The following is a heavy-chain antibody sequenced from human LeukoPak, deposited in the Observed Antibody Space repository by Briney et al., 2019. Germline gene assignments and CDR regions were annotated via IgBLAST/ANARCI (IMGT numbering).Heavy chain of an antibody. CDR3: AKEGSGYLYNWFDP. Sequence: PGGSLTLACAASGFTFSSYAMSWVRQAPGKGLEWVSAISGSGGSTYYADSVKGRFTISRDNSKNTLYLQMNSLRAEDTAVYYCAKEGSGYLYNWFDPWGQGTLVTVSS. CDR1: GFTFSSYA. V-gene: IGHV3-23*01. J-gene: IGHJ5*02. CDR2: ISGSGGST. D-gene: IGHD3-22*01.